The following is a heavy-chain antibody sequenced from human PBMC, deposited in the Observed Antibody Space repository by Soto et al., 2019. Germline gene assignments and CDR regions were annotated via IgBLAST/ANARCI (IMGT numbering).Heavy chain of an antibody. D-gene: IGHD3-9*01. J-gene: IGHJ4*02. V-gene: IGHV3-74*01. CDR2: ISGDGVTT. CDR3: AREYYGLLTGYYTDY. CDR1: GFPFSSYW. Sequence: EGQLLESGGGLVQPGGSLRLSCAASGFPFSSYWMHWVRHTPGKGLDWVARISGDGVTTYYADSVTGRFTVSRDNAKNTLSLQISGLRAEDTAVYYCAREYYGLLTGYYTDYWVQGTLVSVSS.